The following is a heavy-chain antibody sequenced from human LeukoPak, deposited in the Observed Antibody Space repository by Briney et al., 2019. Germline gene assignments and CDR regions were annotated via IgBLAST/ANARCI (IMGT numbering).Heavy chain of an antibody. D-gene: IGHD5-12*01. CDR2: ISGSGGST. CDR1: GFIFTRYA. V-gene: IGHV3-23*01. Sequence: PGGSLRLSCAASGFIFTRYAMSWVRQAPGKGLEWVSGISGSGGSTYYADSVKGRFTISRDNSKNTLYMQMNSLRAEDTAVYYCAGYIVARELDYWGQGTLVTVSS. CDR3: AGYIVARELDY. J-gene: IGHJ4*02.